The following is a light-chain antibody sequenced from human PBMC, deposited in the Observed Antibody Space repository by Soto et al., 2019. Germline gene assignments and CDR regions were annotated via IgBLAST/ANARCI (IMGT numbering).Light chain of an antibody. CDR1: QSVSSSF. Sequence: EIVLTQSPGTLSLSPGERATLSGRASQSVSSSFLAWYQQKPGQAPRLLIYGASSRATGIPDRFSGSGSGTDFTLAISRLEPEDFAVYYCQQYGRSPWTFGQGTKLEIK. J-gene: IGKJ1*01. CDR2: GAS. V-gene: IGKV3-20*01. CDR3: QQYGRSPWT.